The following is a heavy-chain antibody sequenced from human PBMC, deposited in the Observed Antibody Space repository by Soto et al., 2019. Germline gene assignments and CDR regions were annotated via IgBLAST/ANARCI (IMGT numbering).Heavy chain of an antibody. CDR1: GYTFTSYG. V-gene: IGHV1-18*03. Sequence: QVQLVQSGAEVKKPGASVKVSCKASGYTFTSYGISWVRQAPGQGLEWMGWISAYNGNTNYAQKLQARVTMTTDTSTSTAYMELSSLKSDGMAADDWAGDSVLRFFKWVDCMDLWGQGTPVTVSS. CDR2: ISAYNGNT. CDR3: AGDSVLRFFKWVDCMDL. D-gene: IGHD3-3*01. J-gene: IGHJ6*02.